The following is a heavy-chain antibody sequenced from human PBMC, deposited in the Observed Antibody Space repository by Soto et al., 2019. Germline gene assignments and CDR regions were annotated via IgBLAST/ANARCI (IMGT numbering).Heavy chain of an antibody. CDR3: ARMASFGSLNWFDP. CDR2: MNPGSGDT. CDR1: GYIFTNND. D-gene: IGHD5-18*01. V-gene: IGHV1-8*01. J-gene: IGHJ5*02. Sequence: ASVKVSCKGSGYIFTNNDVSWVRQATGQGLEWMGWMNPGSGDTGYAQKFQGRVTMTRNISIATAYMELSSLRADDTAIYYCARMASFGSLNWFDPWGQGTLVTVSS.